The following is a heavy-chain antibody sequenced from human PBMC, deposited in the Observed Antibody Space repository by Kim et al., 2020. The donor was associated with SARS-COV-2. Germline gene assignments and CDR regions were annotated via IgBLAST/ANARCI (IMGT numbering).Heavy chain of an antibody. D-gene: IGHD2-21*02. CDR3: ARGDFRFGPHDY. J-gene: IGHJ4*02. Sequence: SETLSLTCTVSGGSISSSSYYWGWIRQPPGKGLEWIGSIYYSGSTYYNPSLKSRVTISVDTSKNQFSLKLSSVTAADTAVYYCARGDFRFGPHDYWGQGTLVTVSS. V-gene: IGHV4-39*01. CDR2: IYYSGST. CDR1: GGSISSSSYY.